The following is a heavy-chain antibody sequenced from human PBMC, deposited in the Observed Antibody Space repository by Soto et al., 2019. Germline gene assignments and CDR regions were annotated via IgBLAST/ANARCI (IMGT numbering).Heavy chain of an antibody. V-gene: IGHV2-26*01. CDR1: GFSLSNARMG. J-gene: IGHJ6*02. D-gene: IGHD3-9*01. CDR2: IFSNDET. Sequence: QVTLKESGPVLVKPTETLTLTCTVSGFSLSNARMGVSWIRQPPGKALECLAHIFSNDETSYSTSLKSRLTISTDTSKSQVVLTMTYMDPVDTATYYCARTHLTYYDILTGYPNYYYYGMYVWGQGTTVTVSS. CDR3: ARTHLTYYDILTGYPNYYYYGMYV.